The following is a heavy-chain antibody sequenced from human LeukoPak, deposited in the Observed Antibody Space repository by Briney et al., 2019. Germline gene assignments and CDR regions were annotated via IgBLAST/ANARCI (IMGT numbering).Heavy chain of an antibody. J-gene: IGHJ4*02. Sequence: GRSLRLSCAASGFTFDDYAMHWVRQAPGKGLEWVSDISWNSGSIGYADSVKGRFTISRDNSKNTLYLQMNSLRAEDTAVYYCASGGIAVAGTYYWGQGTLVTVSS. CDR2: ISWNSGSI. D-gene: IGHD6-19*01. CDR1: GFTFDDYA. V-gene: IGHV3-9*01. CDR3: ASGGIAVAGTYY.